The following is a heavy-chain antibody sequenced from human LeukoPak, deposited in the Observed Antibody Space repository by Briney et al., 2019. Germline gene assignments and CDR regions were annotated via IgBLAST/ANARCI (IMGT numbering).Heavy chain of an antibody. Sequence: GGSLRLSCAAPGFTFSSYGMHWVRQAPGKGLEWVAVISYDGSNKYYADSVKGRFTISRDNSKNTLYLQMNSLRAEDTAVYYCAKLVGAGPNGDYWGQGTLVTVSS. CDR3: AKLVGAGPNGDY. J-gene: IGHJ4*02. D-gene: IGHD1-26*01. CDR1: GFTFSSYG. V-gene: IGHV3-30*18. CDR2: ISYDGSNK.